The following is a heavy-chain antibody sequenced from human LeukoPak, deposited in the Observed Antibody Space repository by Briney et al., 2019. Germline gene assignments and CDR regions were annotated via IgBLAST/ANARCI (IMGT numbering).Heavy chain of an antibody. CDR1: GFTFSSYG. J-gene: IGHJ6*02. Sequence: GGSLRLSCAASGFTFSSYGMHWVRQAPGKGLGWVAVISYDGSNKYYADSVKGRFTISRDNSKNTLYLQMNSLRAEDTAVYYCAKEGGDGSGWFYYYYGMDVWGQGTTVTVSS. CDR3: AKEGGDGSGWFYYYYGMDV. CDR2: ISYDGSNK. V-gene: IGHV3-30*18. D-gene: IGHD6-19*01.